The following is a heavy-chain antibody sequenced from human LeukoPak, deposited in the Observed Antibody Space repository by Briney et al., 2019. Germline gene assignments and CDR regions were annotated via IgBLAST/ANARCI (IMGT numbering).Heavy chain of an antibody. CDR1: GGSVRSGGYY. J-gene: IGHJ4*02. V-gene: IGHV4-61*08. CDR3: ARGRSPYYYDSSGYNPSYFDY. D-gene: IGHD3-22*01. Sequence: SETLSLTCTVSGGSVRSGGYYWSWIRQPPGKGLEWIGYIYDSGRTNYNSSLKSRVIMSADTSKNQFSLKLSSVTAADTAVYYCARGRSPYYYDSSGYNPSYFDYWGQGTLVTVSS. CDR2: IYDSGRT.